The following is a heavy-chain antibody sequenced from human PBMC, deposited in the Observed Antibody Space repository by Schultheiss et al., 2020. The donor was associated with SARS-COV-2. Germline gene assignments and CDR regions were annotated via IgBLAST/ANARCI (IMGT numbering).Heavy chain of an antibody. V-gene: IGHV1-2*02. CDR3: ARGGLVFIVASIEGNGMDV. D-gene: IGHD5-12*01. J-gene: IGHJ6*02. CDR2: INPNSGGT. Sequence: ASVKVSCKASGYTFTGYYMHWVRQAPGQGLEWMGWINPNSGGTNYAQKFQGRVTVTRDTSISTAYMELSRLRSDDTAVYFCARGGLVFIVASIEGNGMDVWGRGTTVTVSS. CDR1: GYTFTGYY.